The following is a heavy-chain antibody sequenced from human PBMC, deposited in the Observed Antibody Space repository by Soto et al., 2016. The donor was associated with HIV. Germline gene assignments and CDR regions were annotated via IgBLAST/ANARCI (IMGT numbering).Heavy chain of an antibody. CDR3: VRDRGVAAVSY. Sequence: VQLVESGGTLVKPGGSLGLSCAASGFTFSDYYMSWIRQAPGKGLEWVSYISATSTYTNYAESVKGRFTISRDNARNSLYLRMKNLRAEDTAVYYCVRDRGVAAVSYWGQGTLVSVSS. D-gene: IGHD2-8*01. CDR1: GFTFSDYY. V-gene: IGHV3-11*05. CDR2: ISATSTYT. J-gene: IGHJ4*02.